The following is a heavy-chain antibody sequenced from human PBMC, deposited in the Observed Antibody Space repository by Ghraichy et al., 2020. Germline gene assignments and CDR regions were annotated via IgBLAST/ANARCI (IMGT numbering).Heavy chain of an antibody. CDR1: GFTFSSYA. V-gene: IGHV3-30*01. CDR2: ISYDGNNQ. Sequence: GGSLRLSCAASGFTFSSYAMHWVRQAPGKGLEWMAVISYDGNNQYYADSVKGRFTISRDNSKNTLYLQMNSLRPEDTAVYYCVRAGAYDYGDHGLDYWGQGILVTVSS. J-gene: IGHJ4*02. D-gene: IGHD4-17*01. CDR3: VRAGAYDYGDHGLDY.